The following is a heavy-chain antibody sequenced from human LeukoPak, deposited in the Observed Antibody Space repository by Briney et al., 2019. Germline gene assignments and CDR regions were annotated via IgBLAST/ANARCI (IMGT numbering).Heavy chain of an antibody. CDR2: INPNSGGT. Sequence: ASVKVSCKASGYTFTGYYMHWVRQAPGQGLEWMGWINPNSGGTNYAQKFQGRVTMTRDTSISTAYMELSRLRSDDTAVYYCATDHCSGGSCYLNWFDPWGQGTLVTVSS. CDR3: ATDHCSGGSCYLNWFDP. D-gene: IGHD2-15*01. V-gene: IGHV1-2*02. J-gene: IGHJ5*02. CDR1: GYTFTGYY.